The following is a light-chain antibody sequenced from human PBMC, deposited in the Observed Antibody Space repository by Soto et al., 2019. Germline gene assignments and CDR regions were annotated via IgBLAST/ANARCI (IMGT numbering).Light chain of an antibody. CDR1: RSNIGAGYD. J-gene: IGLJ2*01. V-gene: IGLV1-40*01. CDR2: NNN. CDR3: QSYDSSLSSVV. Sequence: QLVLTQPPSLSGAPGQRVTISCTGSRSNIGAGYDVHWYQQHPGTAPKLLIYNNNLRPSGVPDRFSGYKSDTSASLVIAGLQADDEVDYYCQSYDSSLSSVVFGGGTKLTVL.